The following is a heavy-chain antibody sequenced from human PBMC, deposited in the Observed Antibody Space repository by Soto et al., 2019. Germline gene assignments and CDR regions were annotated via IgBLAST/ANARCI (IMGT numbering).Heavy chain of an antibody. D-gene: IGHD6-6*01. J-gene: IGHJ6*03. V-gene: IGHV1-18*01. CDR3: ASVRQLVGYFSYYMDV. CDR1: GYTFTNYG. Sequence: QVQLLQSGAEVKKPGASVKVSCKASGYTFTNYGITCVRQAPGQGLEWMGWISAYNGDTHYTQRLQGRVTMTTDTSTSTAYMELRGLISDDTAVYYCASVRQLVGYFSYYMDVWGQGTTVTVSS. CDR2: ISAYNGDT.